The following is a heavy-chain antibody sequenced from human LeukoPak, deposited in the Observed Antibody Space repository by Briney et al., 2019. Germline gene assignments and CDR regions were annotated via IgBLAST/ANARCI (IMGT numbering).Heavy chain of an antibody. CDR1: GYTLSGYD. Sequence: ASVTVSCKASGYTLSGYDMHWVRHAPGQGLEWMAIINPSAGSTDYARKFQGRVTVTRDTSTSTVYMELSSLTSEDTAVYYCARVPNWRYYLDYWGQGTLVTVSS. CDR2: INPSAGST. V-gene: IGHV1-46*01. J-gene: IGHJ4*02. CDR3: ARVPNWRYYLDY. D-gene: IGHD2-8*01.